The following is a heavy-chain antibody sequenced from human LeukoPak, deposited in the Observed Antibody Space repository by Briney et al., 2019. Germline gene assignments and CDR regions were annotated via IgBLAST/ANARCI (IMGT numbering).Heavy chain of an antibody. V-gene: IGHV4-34*01. D-gene: IGHD4-23*01. CDR1: GGSFSGYY. Sequence: PSETLSLTCAVYGGSFSGYYWSWIRQPPGKGLEWIGEINHSGSTNYNPSLKSRVTISVDTSKNQFSLKLSSVTAADTAVYYCARARGHTTVARGSYFDYWGQGTLVTVSS. CDR2: INHSGST. CDR3: ARARGHTTVARGSYFDY. J-gene: IGHJ4*02.